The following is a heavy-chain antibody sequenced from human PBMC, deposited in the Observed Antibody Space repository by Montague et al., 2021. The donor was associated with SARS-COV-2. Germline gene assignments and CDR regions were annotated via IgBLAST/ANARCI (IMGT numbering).Heavy chain of an antibody. D-gene: IGHD6-13*01. CDR1: GGSISGSTYL. Sequence: SETLSLTCTVSGGSISGSTYLWDWIRQPPGKGLEWIASVYYSGSTYYNPSLRSRVTISADTSKNQFSLKVSSVTAADTAVYYRARRDHTSWYKNHYYGLDVWGQGTTVTVPS. V-gene: IGHV4-39*01. J-gene: IGHJ6*02. CDR2: VYYSGST. CDR3: ARRDHTSWYKNHYYGLDV.